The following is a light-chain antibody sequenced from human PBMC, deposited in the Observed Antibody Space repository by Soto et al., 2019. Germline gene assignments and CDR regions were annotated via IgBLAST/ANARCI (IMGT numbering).Light chain of an antibody. CDR2: EVS. CDR3: ATWDDSLIGSV. J-gene: IGLJ1*01. Sequence: QSALTQPASVSGSPGQSITISCTGTSTDIGRYNYVSWYQQYPGKAPKVLIYEVSNRPSGVSSRFSGSKSGNTASLTISGLQADDGADYYCATWDDSLIGSVFGTGTKVTVL. V-gene: IGLV2-14*01. CDR1: STDIGRYNY.